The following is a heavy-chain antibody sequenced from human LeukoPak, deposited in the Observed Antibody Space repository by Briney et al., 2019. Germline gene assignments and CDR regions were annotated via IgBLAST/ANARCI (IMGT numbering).Heavy chain of an antibody. Sequence: GGSLRLSCAASGFTFSNYAMNWVRQAPGKGLEWVSGISGSGGSTYYADSVKGRFTISRDNSKNTLYLQMNSLRAEDTAVYYCASHPGSGYWGQGTLVTVSS. D-gene: IGHD7-27*01. CDR3: ASHPGSGY. J-gene: IGHJ4*02. V-gene: IGHV3-23*01. CDR1: GFTFSNYA. CDR2: ISGSGGST.